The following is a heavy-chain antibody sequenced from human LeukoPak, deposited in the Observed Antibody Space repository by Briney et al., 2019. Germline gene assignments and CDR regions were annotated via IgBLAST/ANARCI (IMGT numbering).Heavy chain of an antibody. CDR1: GFTFSSYW. CDR2: IKQDGSEK. D-gene: IGHD6-19*01. V-gene: IGHV3-7*01. CDR3: ATAVASSSGWYADY. Sequence: GGSLRLSCAASGFTFSSYWMSWVRQAPGKGLEWVANIKQDGSEKYYVDSVKGRFTISRDNAKNSLYLQMNSLRAEDTAVYYCATAVASSSGWYADYWGQGTLVTVSS. J-gene: IGHJ4*02.